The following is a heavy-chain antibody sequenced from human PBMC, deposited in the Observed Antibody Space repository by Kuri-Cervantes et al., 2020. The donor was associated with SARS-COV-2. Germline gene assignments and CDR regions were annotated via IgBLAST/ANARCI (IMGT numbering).Heavy chain of an antibody. J-gene: IGHJ6*02. CDR2: INHSGST. D-gene: IGHD2-2*01. CDR1: GGSFSGYY. Sequence: GSLRLSCAVYGGSFSGYYWSWIRQPPGKGLEWIGEINHSGSTNYNPSLKSRVTISVDTSKNQFSLKLSSVTAADTAVYYCARHPSGYCSSTSCRNHYYYYGMDVWGQGTTVTVSS. CDR3: ARHPSGYCSSTSCRNHYYYYGMDV. V-gene: IGHV4-34*01.